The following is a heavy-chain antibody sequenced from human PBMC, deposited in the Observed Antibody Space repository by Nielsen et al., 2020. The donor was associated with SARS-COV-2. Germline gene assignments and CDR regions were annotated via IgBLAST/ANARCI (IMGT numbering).Heavy chain of an antibody. J-gene: IGHJ4*02. D-gene: IGHD1-26*01. V-gene: IGHV1-46*01. CDR3: ARPHAGSYSPYYFDY. Sequence: ASVKVSCKASGYTFTSYYMHWARQAPGQGLEWMGIINPSGGSTSYAQKFQGRVTMTRDTSTSTVYMELSSLRSEDTAVYYCARPHAGSYSPYYFDYWGQGTLVTVSS. CDR1: GYTFTSYY. CDR2: INPSGGST.